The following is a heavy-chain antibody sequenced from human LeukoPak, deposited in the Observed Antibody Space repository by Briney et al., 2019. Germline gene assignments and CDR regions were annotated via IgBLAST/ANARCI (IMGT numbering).Heavy chain of an antibody. CDR1: GFTFSSYA. D-gene: IGHD3-22*01. Sequence: PGGSLILSCAASGFTFSSYAMNWVRQAPGKGLEWVSGISGSGGSTYYADSVKGRFTISRDNSKNTLYLQMNSLRAEDTAVYYCARKYGGYYFDYWGQGTLVTVSS. V-gene: IGHV3-23*01. CDR2: ISGSGGST. J-gene: IGHJ4*02. CDR3: ARKYGGYYFDY.